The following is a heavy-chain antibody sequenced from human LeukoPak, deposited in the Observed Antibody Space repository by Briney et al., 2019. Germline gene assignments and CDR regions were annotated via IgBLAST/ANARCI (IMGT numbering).Heavy chain of an antibody. CDR3: ARPGNMVRGVIIRYYYMDV. J-gene: IGHJ6*03. D-gene: IGHD3-10*01. V-gene: IGHV4-59*12. CDR1: GGSISSYY. Sequence: SETLSLTCTVSGGSISSYYWSWIRQPPGKGLEWIGYIYYSGSTNYNPSLKSRVTISVDTSKNQFSLKLSSVTAADTAVYYCARPGNMVRGVIIRYYYMDVWGKGTTVTISS. CDR2: IYYSGST.